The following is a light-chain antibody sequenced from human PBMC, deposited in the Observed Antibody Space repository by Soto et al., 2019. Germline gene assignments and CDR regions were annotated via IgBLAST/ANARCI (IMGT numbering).Light chain of an antibody. J-gene: IGKJ1*01. CDR1: QSVSNNY. CDR3: QQYGTSPT. Sequence: EIVLTQSPGTLSLSPGERGTLSCRDSQSVSNNYLAWYQQKPGQAPRRLIFGASGRATGIPDRFSGSGSGTHFTLTISRLEPEDFAVYYCQQYGTSPTFGQGTKVDIK. V-gene: IGKV3-20*01. CDR2: GAS.